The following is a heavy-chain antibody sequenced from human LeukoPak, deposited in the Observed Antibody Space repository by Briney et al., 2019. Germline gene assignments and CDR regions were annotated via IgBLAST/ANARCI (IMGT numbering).Heavy chain of an antibody. Sequence: ASVKVSCKVSGYTLTELSMHWVRQAPGKGFEWMGGFDPEDGETIYAQKFQGRVTMTEDTSTDTAYMELSSLRSEDTAVYYCATSWSHYYDSSGPPPFDYWGQGTLVTVSS. CDR2: FDPEDGET. D-gene: IGHD3-22*01. J-gene: IGHJ4*02. CDR1: GYTLTELS. CDR3: ATSWSHYYDSSGPPPFDY. V-gene: IGHV1-24*01.